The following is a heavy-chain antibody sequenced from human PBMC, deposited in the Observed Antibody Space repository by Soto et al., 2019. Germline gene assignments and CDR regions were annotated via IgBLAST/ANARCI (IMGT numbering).Heavy chain of an antibody. CDR2: ITGSGGGT. D-gene: IGHD6-13*01. CDR3: AKRPLTAAGFDY. V-gene: IGHV3-23*01. Sequence: EVQLLESGGGLVQPGGSLRLSCAASGFTFSNYAMTWVRQAPGKGLEWVSVITGSGGGTYFVDSVKGRFTISRDNSKNTVDLQMNSLRAADTAVYYCAKRPLTAAGFDYWGQGTLVTVSS. J-gene: IGHJ4*02. CDR1: GFTFSNYA.